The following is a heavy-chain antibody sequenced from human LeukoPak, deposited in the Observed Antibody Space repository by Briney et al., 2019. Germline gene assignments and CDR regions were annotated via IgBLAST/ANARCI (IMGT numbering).Heavy chain of an antibody. V-gene: IGHV3-21*01. Sequence: GGSLRLSCAASGFTFSSYSMKWFRQAPGKGLEWVSSISSGSSYIYYADSVKGRFTIPRDNAKNSLYLQMNSLRAEDTAVYYCARAENGYSSSWSYNYYYYMDVWGKGTTVTVSS. J-gene: IGHJ6*03. CDR3: ARAENGYSSSWSYNYYYYMDV. CDR1: GFTFSSYS. CDR2: ISSGSSYI. D-gene: IGHD6-13*01.